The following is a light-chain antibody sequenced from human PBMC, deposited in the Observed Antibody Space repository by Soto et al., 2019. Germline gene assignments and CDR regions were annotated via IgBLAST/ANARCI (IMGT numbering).Light chain of an antibody. Sequence: QSVLTQPASVSGSPGQSITISCTGSSSDVGGYNYVSWYQQHPGKAPKLMIYDVSNRPSGVSTRFSGSKSGNTASLSISGLQAEDEADYYCSSYTTSNTLVFGGGTKLTVL. CDR2: DVS. CDR3: SSYTTSNTLV. V-gene: IGLV2-14*03. CDR1: SSDVGGYNY. J-gene: IGLJ2*01.